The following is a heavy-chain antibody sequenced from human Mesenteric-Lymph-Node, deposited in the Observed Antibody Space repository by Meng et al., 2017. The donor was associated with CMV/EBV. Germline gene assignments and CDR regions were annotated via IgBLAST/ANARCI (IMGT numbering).Heavy chain of an antibody. D-gene: IGHD2-2*01. Sequence: GESLKISCAGSGFTFSSYAMHWVRQAPGKGLEWVAVISYDGSNKYYADSVKGRFTISRDNSKNTLYLQMNSLRAEDTAVYYCARGPLGYCSSTSCYGQGLDYWGQGTLVTVSS. CDR2: ISYDGSNK. CDR1: GFTFSSYA. CDR3: ARGPLGYCSSTSCYGQGLDY. V-gene: IGHV3-30*04. J-gene: IGHJ4*02.